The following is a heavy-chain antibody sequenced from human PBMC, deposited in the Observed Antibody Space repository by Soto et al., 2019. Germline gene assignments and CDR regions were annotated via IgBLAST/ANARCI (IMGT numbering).Heavy chain of an antibody. V-gene: IGHV3-30-3*01. CDR1: GFTFSSHA. Sequence: GVSLRLSCAATGFTFSSHAMNWVRQAPGKGLEWVSVISFDGSNKYYAESVRGRYSISRDNSKKVLYLDMNSLRPDDTAIYYCARANGPYYESSYYGLAMNFFDLWG. CDR2: ISFDGSNK. D-gene: IGHD3-22*01. J-gene: IGHJ2*01. CDR3: ARANGPYYESSYYGLAMNFFDL.